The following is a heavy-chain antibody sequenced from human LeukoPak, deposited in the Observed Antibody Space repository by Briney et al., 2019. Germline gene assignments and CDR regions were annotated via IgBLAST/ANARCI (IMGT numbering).Heavy chain of an antibody. Sequence: SETLSLTCAVSGVSIKYAGYYWAWIRQPPGKGLEWIGYIHHSGTADYNPSLASRVSFLIDRPKNQFSLELSSVTVADTAVYYCARSRQASGLFSSWGQGTLVVVSS. J-gene: IGHJ5*02. CDR1: GVSIKYAGYY. CDR2: IHHSGTA. CDR3: ARSRQASGLFSS. V-gene: IGHV4-30-2*01. D-gene: IGHD3-10*01.